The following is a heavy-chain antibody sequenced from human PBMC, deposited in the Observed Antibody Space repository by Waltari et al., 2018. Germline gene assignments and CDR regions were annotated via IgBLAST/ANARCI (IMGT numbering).Heavy chain of an antibody. J-gene: IGHJ6*02. CDR1: GGSFRGSY. D-gene: IGHD6-13*01. Sequence: QVPLQQWGAGLLKPSETLYLTCAVYGGSFRGSYWRWTCQPPGKGLEWIGEINHSGSTNYNPSLKSRVTISVDTSKNHFSLKLSSGTAADTAVYYCASPYSSSWPYYYYGMDVWGQGTTVTVSS. V-gene: IGHV4-34*01. CDR2: INHSGST. CDR3: ASPYSSSWPYYYYGMDV.